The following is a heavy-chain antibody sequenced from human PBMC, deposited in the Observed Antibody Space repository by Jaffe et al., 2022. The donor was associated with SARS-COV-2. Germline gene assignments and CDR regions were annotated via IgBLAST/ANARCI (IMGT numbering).Heavy chain of an antibody. J-gene: IGHJ4*02. CDR2: IRREAYGGTT. Sequence: EVQLVESGGGLVKPGRSLRLSCTASGFTFGDYTVNWFRQAPGKGLEWVGFIRREAYGGTTEYAASVKGRFTISRDDSKSIAYLQMNSLKTEDTAVYYCTRDRWGCINGVCYARFDYWGQGTLVTVSS. CDR1: GFTFGDYT. CDR3: TRDRWGCINGVCYARFDY. V-gene: IGHV3-49*05. D-gene: IGHD2-8*01.